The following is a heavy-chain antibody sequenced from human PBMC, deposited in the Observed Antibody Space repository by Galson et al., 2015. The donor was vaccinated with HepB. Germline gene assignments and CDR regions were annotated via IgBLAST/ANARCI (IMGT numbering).Heavy chain of an antibody. CDR2: ISAYNGNT. J-gene: IGHJ4*02. CDR1: GYTFTSYG. V-gene: IGHV1-18*01. D-gene: IGHD1-14*01. CDR3: ARDRKGRASPRTEWDFDY. Sequence: SVKVSCKASGYTFTSYGISWVRQAPGQGLEWMGWISAYNGNTNYAQKLQGRVTMTTDTSTSTAYMELRSLRSDDTAVYYCARDRKGRASPRTEWDFDYWGQGTLVTVSS.